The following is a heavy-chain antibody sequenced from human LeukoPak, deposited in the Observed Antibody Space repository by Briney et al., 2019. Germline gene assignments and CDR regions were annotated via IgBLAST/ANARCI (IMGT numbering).Heavy chain of an antibody. Sequence: GGSLSLSCAVSGITLSNYGMSWVRQAPGKGLEWIAGISGSGGCTDYADSVEGWFTISRDNPKNTLYLQLNSLTVEDTAVYFCAKRGVVIRVILVGFHKEAYYFDSWGQGALVTVSS. CDR1: GITLSNYG. CDR2: ISGSGGCT. D-gene: IGHD3-22*01. CDR3: AKRGVVIRVILVGFHKEAYYFDS. V-gene: IGHV3-23*01. J-gene: IGHJ4*02.